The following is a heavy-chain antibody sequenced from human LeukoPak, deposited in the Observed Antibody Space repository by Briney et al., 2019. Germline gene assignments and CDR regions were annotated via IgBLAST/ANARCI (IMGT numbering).Heavy chain of an antibody. CDR2: IIPIFGTA. CDR1: GGTFSSYA. V-gene: IGHV1-69*05. J-gene: IGHJ4*02. Sequence: ASVKVSCKASGGTFSSYAISWVRQAPGQGLEWMGGIIPIFGTANYAQKFQGRVTITTDESTSTAYMELSSLRSEDTAVYYCARELVYDYVWGSYRTQLDHWGQGTLVTVSS. D-gene: IGHD3-16*02. CDR3: ARELVYDYVWGSYRTQLDH.